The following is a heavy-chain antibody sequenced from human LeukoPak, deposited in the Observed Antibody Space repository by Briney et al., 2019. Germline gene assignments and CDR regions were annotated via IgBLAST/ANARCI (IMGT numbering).Heavy chain of an antibody. J-gene: IGHJ4*02. CDR3: AKVVQTGNSMFDY. D-gene: IGHD2/OR15-2a*01. Sequence: GGSLRLSCAASGFTFSSFAMSWVRQAPGKGLEWVSGFSETNSGIYYADSVKGRFTISRDNSRNTLYLQMNSLGVEDTAVYFCAKVVQTGNSMFDYWGQGTLVAVSS. CDR1: GFTFSSFA. CDR2: FSETNSGI. V-gene: IGHV3-23*01.